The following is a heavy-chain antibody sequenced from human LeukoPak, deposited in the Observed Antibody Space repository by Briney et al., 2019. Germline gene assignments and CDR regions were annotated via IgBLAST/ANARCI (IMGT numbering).Heavy chain of an antibody. V-gene: IGHV3-21*01. CDR3: AKNPGGSYDY. D-gene: IGHD1-26*01. CDR2: ISSSSSYI. Sequence: GGSLRLSCAASGFTFSSYAMSWVRQAPGKGLEWVSSISSSSSYIYYADSVKDRFTISRDNAKNSLYLQMNSLRAEDTAVYYCAKNPGGSYDYWGQGTLVTVSS. J-gene: IGHJ4*02. CDR1: GFTFSSYA.